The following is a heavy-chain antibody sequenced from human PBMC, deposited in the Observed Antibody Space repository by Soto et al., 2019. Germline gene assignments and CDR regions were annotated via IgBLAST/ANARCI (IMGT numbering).Heavy chain of an antibody. CDR3: ARDIVVVPAAKYYYYYGMDV. D-gene: IGHD2-2*01. CDR2: ISAYNGNT. CDR1: GYTFTSYG. Sequence: QVPLVQSGAEVKKPGASVKVSCKASGYTFTSYGISWVRQAPGQGLEWMGWISAYNGNTNYAQKLQGRVTMTTDTSTSTAYMELKSLRSDDTAVYYCARDIVVVPAAKYYYYYGMDVWGQGTTVTVSS. V-gene: IGHV1-18*01. J-gene: IGHJ6*02.